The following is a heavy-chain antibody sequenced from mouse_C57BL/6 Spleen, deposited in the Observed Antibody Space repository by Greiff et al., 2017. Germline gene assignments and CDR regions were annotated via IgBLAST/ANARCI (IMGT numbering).Heavy chain of an antibody. CDR1: GYAFTNYL. CDR2: INPGSGGT. J-gene: IGHJ2*01. Sequence: QVQLQQSGAELVRPGTSVKVSCKASGYAFTNYLIEWVKQRPGQGLEWIGVINPGSGGTNYNEKFKGKATLTADKSSSTAYMQLSSLTSEDSAVYFCARRVTVVATDYWGQGTTLTVSS. V-gene: IGHV1-54*01. D-gene: IGHD1-1*01. CDR3: ARRVTVVATDY.